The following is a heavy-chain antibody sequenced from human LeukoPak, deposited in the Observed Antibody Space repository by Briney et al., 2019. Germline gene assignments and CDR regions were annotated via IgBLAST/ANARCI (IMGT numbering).Heavy chain of an antibody. V-gene: IGHV1-18*01. Sequence: ASVKVSCKTSGYTFTRHAITWVRQAPGQGLEWMGWISTYNGDTKYAQKLQGRVTLTTGTSTSTAYMDLRSLTSDDTAVYYCARDPSNTSGWYIYFDYWGQGTLVTVSS. J-gene: IGHJ4*02. CDR1: GYTFTRHA. CDR3: ARDPSNTSGWYIYFDY. D-gene: IGHD6-19*01. CDR2: ISTYNGDT.